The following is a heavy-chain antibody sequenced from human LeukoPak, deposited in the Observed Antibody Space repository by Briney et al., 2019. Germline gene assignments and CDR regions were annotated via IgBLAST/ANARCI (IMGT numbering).Heavy chain of an antibody. Sequence: PGGSLRLSCAASGFTFSSYAMSWVRQAPGKGLEWVSAISGSGGSTYYADSVKGRFTISRDNSKNTLYLQMNSLRAEDTAVYYCAWEYCSSTSCYIGWFDPWGQGTLVTVSS. CDR2: ISGSGGST. V-gene: IGHV3-23*01. CDR1: GFTFSSYA. D-gene: IGHD2-2*02. CDR3: AWEYCSSTSCYIGWFDP. J-gene: IGHJ5*02.